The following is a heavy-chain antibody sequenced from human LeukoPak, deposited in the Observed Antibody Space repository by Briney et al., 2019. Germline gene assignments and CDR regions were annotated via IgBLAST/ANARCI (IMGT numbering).Heavy chain of an antibody. V-gene: IGHV3-74*01. D-gene: IGHD1-26*01. J-gene: IGHJ6*02. CDR2: INIDGSST. CDR3: ARDRRYSGSYYFYYGMDV. CDR1: GFTFSSYW. Sequence: GGSLRLSCAASGFTFSSYWMHCVRQAPGNGMGLVSRINIDGSSTSYADSVKGRFTISRDNAKNTMHLQMNSLRAEDLAVYYCARDRRYSGSYYFYYGMDVWGQGTTVTVSS.